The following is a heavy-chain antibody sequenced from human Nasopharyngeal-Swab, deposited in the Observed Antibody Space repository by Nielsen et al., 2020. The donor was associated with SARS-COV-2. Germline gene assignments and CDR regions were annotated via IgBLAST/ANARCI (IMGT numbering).Heavy chain of an antibody. CDR2: INHSGTT. CDR3: ARGHRSISMIVVVIAAAHFYFDS. Sequence: SQTLSLTCAVYGGSFSGYYWSWIRPPPGKGLEWIGEINHSGTTSYNPSLKSRVTISSDTSKNQFSLKLSSVTAADTAVYYCARGHRSISMIVVVIAAAHFYFDSWGRGTLVTVTS. V-gene: IGHV4-34*01. J-gene: IGHJ4*02. D-gene: IGHD3-22*01. CDR1: GGSFSGYY.